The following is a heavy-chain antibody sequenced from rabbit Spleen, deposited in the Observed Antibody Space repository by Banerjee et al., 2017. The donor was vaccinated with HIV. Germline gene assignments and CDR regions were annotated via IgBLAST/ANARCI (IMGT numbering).Heavy chain of an antibody. D-gene: IGHD4-2*01. CDR3: ARTGSKTYTYFSL. V-gene: IGHV1S45*01. Sequence: QEQLEESGGDLVKPEGSLTLTCTASGFSFSSSYWICWVRQAPGKGLEWIACIDIGSGGWSYYATWAKGRFTISKTSSTTVTLQMTSLTAADTATYFCARTGSKTYTYFSLWGPGTLVTVS. CDR1: GFSFSSSYW. J-gene: IGHJ4*01. CDR2: IDIGSGGWS.